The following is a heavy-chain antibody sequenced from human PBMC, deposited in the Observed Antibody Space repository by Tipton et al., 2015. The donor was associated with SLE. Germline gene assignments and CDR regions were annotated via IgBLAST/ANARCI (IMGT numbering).Heavy chain of an antibody. V-gene: IGHV4-61*09. D-gene: IGHD2-15*01. CDR1: GYSISSGYY. CDR2: IYTSGST. J-gene: IGHJ5*02. Sequence: TLSLTCAVSGYSISSGYYWSWIRQPAGKGLEWIGYIYTSGSTNYNPSLKSRVTISVDTSKNQFSLKLSSVTAADTAVYYCAREGEVAGFDPWGQGTLVTVSS. CDR3: AREGEVAGFDP.